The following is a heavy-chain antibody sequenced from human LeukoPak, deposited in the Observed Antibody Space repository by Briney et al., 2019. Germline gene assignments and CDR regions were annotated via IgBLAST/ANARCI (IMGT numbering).Heavy chain of an antibody. CDR1: GYTLTELS. CDR3: ATGVAGMVRGVIYVY. J-gene: IGHJ4*02. V-gene: IGHV1-24*01. Sequence: GASVKVSCKVSGYTLTELSMHWVRQAPGKGLEWMGGFDPEDGETIYAQKFQGRVTMTEDTSTDTAYMELSSLRSEDTAVYYCATGVAGMVRGVIYVYWGQGTLVTVSS. D-gene: IGHD3-10*01. CDR2: FDPEDGET.